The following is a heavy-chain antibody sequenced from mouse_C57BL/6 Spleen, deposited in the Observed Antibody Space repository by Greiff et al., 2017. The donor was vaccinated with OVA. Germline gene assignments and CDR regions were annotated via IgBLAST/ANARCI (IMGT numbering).Heavy chain of an antibody. CDR3: TRDGLGGFAY. CDR2: IDPETGGT. CDR1: GYTFTDYE. Sequence: VQLQQSGAELVRPGASVTLSCKASGYTFTDYEMHWVKQTPVHGLEWIGAIDPETGGTAYNQKFKGKAILTADKSSSTAYMELRSLTSEDSAVYYCTRDGLGGFAYWGQGTLVTVSA. D-gene: IGHD4-1*01. J-gene: IGHJ3*01. V-gene: IGHV1-15*01.